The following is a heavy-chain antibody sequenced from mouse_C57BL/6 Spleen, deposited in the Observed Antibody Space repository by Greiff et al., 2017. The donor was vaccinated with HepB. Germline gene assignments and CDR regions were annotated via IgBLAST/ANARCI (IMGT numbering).Heavy chain of an antibody. CDR3: ALLREGYFDV. CDR2: IHPNSGST. V-gene: IGHV1-64*01. Sequence: QVHVKQPGAELVKPGASVKLSCKASGYTFTSYWMHWVKQRPGQGLEWIGMIHPNSGSTNYNEKFKSKATLTVDKSSSTAYMQLSSLTSEDSAVYYCALLREGYFDVWGTGTTVTVSS. D-gene: IGHD1-1*01. CDR1: GYTFTSYW. J-gene: IGHJ1*03.